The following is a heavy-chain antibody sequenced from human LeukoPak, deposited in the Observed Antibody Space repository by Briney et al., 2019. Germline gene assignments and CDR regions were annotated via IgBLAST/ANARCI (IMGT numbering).Heavy chain of an antibody. D-gene: IGHD5-18*01. Sequence: PSETLSLTCTVSGGSISSYYWSWIRQPPGKGLEWIGYIYYSRSTNYNPSLKSRVTISVDTSKNQFSLKLSSVTAADTAVYYCARGVDTAMVTDYWGQGTLVTVSS. V-gene: IGHV4-59*01. J-gene: IGHJ4*02. CDR3: ARGVDTAMVTDY. CDR2: IYYSRST. CDR1: GGSISSYY.